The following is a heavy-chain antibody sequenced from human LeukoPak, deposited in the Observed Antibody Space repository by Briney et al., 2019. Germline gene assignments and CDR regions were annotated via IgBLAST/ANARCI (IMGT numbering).Heavy chain of an antibody. CDR2: INTNTGNP. Sequence: ASVKVSCKDSVDTFTSYAMNWVRQAPGQGLEWMGWINTNTGNPTYAQGFTGRFVFSLDTSVSTAYLQISSLKAEDTAVYYCARDKYCSRTSCYFTGMDVWGQGTTVTVSS. D-gene: IGHD2-2*01. CDR3: ARDKYCSRTSCYFTGMDV. V-gene: IGHV7-4-1*02. CDR1: VDTFTSYA. J-gene: IGHJ6*02.